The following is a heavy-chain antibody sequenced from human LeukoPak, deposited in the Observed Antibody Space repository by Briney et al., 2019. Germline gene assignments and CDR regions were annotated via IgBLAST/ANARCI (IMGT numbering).Heavy chain of an antibody. CDR2: FHGGGDT. Sequence: PGGSLRLSCAPSGFTISRNYMTWVRQAPRKGLEWVSVFHGGGDTYYADSVKGRFTISRDNYKNTLYLQMNSMRAEDTAVYYCARSSDSSGWVDYWGQGTLVTVSS. J-gene: IGHJ4*02. CDR3: ARSSDSSGWVDY. D-gene: IGHD6-19*01. V-gene: IGHV3-66*02. CDR1: GFTISRNY.